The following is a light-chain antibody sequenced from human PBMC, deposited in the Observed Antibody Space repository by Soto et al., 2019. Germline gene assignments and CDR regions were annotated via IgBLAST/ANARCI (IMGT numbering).Light chain of an antibody. CDR3: QQYDSSRT. J-gene: IGKJ1*01. V-gene: IGKV3-20*01. Sequence: EIVLTHSPGTLSLSPGERVTLSCRASQSFDSRFLAWYQQKPGQAPRLLVYGASIRATGIPDRFSGSGSGTDFTLSIRRLEHEDFAVYYCQQYDSSRTFGQGTKVEMK. CDR1: QSFDSRF. CDR2: GAS.